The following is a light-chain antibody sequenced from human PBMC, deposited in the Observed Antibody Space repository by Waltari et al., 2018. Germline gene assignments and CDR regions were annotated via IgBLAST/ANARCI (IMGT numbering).Light chain of an antibody. CDR3: QQRSNWPPIT. CDR2: DAS. J-gene: IGKJ5*01. Sequence: EIVLTQSPATLSLSPGERPTLSYRASQSVSSYLAWYQQKPGQAPRLLIYDASNRATGIPARFSGSGSGTDFTLTISSLEPEDFAVYYCQQRSNWPPITFGQGTRLEIK. V-gene: IGKV3-11*01. CDR1: QSVSSY.